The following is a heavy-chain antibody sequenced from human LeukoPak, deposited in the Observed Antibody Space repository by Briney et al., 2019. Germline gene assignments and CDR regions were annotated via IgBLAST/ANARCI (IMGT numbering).Heavy chain of an antibody. CDR3: ARDKARFGSGWFSNGFFIDY. Sequence: SVKVSCKASGGTFSSYAISWVRQAPGQGLEWMGGIIPIFGTANYAQKFQGRVTITADESTSTAYMELSSLRSDDTAVYYCARDKARFGSGWFSNGFFIDYWGQGTLVTVSS. J-gene: IGHJ4*02. D-gene: IGHD6-19*01. CDR1: GGTFSSYA. CDR2: IIPIFGTA. V-gene: IGHV1-69*01.